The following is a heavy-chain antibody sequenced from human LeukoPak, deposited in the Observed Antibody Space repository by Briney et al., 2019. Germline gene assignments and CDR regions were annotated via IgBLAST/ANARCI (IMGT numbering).Heavy chain of an antibody. CDR2: INPNSGGT. V-gene: IGHV1-2*02. CDR1: GYTFTGYY. CDR3: ARSFCGGSCYNWYFDL. J-gene: IGHJ2*01. Sequence: ASVKVSCKASGYTFTGYYMHWVRQAPGQGLEWMGWINPNSGGTNYAQKFQGRVTMTRDTSISTAYMELSRLRSDDTAVHYCARSFCGGSCYNWYFDLWGRGTLVTVSS. D-gene: IGHD2-15*01.